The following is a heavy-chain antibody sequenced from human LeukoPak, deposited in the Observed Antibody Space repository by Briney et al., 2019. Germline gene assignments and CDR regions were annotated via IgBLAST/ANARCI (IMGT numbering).Heavy chain of an antibody. V-gene: IGHV1-2*02. CDR3: ARAPKNDAYDI. CDR2: INPNSGDT. J-gene: IGHJ3*02. CDR1: RYTFTGYY. Sequence: ASVKVSCKASRYTFTGYYIHWVRQAPGQGLEWVGWINPNSGDTHSAQNFQGRVTMTRDTSISTASMDLSRLRSDDTAVYYCARAPKNDAYDIWGRGTVVTVSS.